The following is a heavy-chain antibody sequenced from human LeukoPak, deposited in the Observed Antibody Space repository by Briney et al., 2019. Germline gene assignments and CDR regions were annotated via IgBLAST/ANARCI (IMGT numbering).Heavy chain of an antibody. CDR2: IYYSGST. CDR3: ARQHSSSWSYYFDC. D-gene: IGHD6-13*01. V-gene: IGHV4-59*08. CDR1: GGSISSYY. J-gene: IGHJ4*02. Sequence: KPSETLSPTCTVSGGSISSYYWSWIRQPPGKGLEWIGYIYYSGSTNYDLSLKSRVTISVDTSKNQFSLKLSSVTAADTAVYYCARQHSSSWSYYFDCWGQGTLVTVSS.